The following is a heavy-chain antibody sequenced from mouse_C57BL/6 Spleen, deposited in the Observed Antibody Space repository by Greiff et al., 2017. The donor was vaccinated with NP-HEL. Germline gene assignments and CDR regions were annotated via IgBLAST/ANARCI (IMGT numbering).Heavy chain of an antibody. CDR2: IYPGDGDT. CDR1: GYAFSSSW. CDR3: ARFTTVVDEAY. V-gene: IGHV1-82*01. J-gene: IGHJ3*01. Sequence: QVQLQQSGPELVKPGASVKISCKASGYAFSSSWMNWVKQRPGKGLEWIGRIYPGDGDTNYNGKFKGKATLTADKSSSTAYMQLSSLTSEDSAVYFCARFTTVVDEAYWGQGTLVTVSA. D-gene: IGHD1-1*01.